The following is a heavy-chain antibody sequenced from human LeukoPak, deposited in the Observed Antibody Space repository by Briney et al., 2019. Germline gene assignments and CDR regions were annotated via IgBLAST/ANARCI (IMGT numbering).Heavy chain of an antibody. D-gene: IGHD1-1*01. J-gene: IGHJ6*03. CDR1: GFTFSSYS. Sequence: PGGSLRLSCAASGFTFSSYSMNWVRQAPGKGLEWVSYISSSGSTIYYADSVKGRFTISRDNAKNSLYLQMNSLRAEDTAVYYCAGGGTEDYYYYYMDVWGKGTTVTISS. CDR3: AGGGTEDYYYYYMDV. CDR2: ISSSGSTI. V-gene: IGHV3-48*04.